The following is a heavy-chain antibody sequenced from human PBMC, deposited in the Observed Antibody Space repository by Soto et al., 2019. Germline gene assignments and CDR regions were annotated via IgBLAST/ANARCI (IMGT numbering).Heavy chain of an antibody. CDR1: GGSFSGYY. D-gene: IGHD2-15*01. CDR3: ARGRIVVVVAAKGGYFDY. V-gene: IGHV4-34*01. J-gene: IGHJ4*02. Sequence: QVQLQQWGAGLLKPSETLSLTCAVYGGSFSGYYWSWIRQPPGKGLEWIGEINHSGSTNYNPSLKSRVTISVDTSKNQFSLKRSSVTAADTAVYYCARGRIVVVVAAKGGYFDYWGQGTLVTVSS. CDR2: INHSGST.